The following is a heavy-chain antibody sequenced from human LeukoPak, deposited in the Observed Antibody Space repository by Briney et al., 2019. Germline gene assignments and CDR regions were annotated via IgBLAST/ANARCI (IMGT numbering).Heavy chain of an antibody. D-gene: IGHD5-18*01. J-gene: IGHJ4*02. CDR3: ARAANNVDTAMAYFDY. Sequence: SETLSLTCTVSGGSISSGSYYWSWIRQPAGKGLEWIGRIYTSGSTNYNPSLKSRVTISVDTSKNQFSLKLSSVTAADTAVYYCARAANNVDTAMAYFDYWGQGALVTVSS. CDR1: GGSISSGSYY. V-gene: IGHV4-61*02. CDR2: IYTSGST.